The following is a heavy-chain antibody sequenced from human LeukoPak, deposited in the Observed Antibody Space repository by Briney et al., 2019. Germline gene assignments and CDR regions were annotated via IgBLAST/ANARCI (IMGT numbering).Heavy chain of an antibody. CDR2: INHSGST. CDR1: GGSFSGYY. Sequence: SETLSLTCAGYGGSFSGYYWSWVRQPPGEGREGIGEINHSGSTKQNPSLTSRVTISVDTSKNQFSLKLSSVTAADTAVYYCARGAEHENWFDPWGQGTLVTVSS. J-gene: IGHJ5*02. D-gene: IGHD1-26*01. V-gene: IGHV4-34*01. CDR3: ARGAEHENWFDP.